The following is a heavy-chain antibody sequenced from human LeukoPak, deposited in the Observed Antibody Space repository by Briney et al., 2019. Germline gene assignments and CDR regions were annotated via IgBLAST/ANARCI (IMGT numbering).Heavy chain of an antibody. D-gene: IGHD3-22*01. Sequence: GESLKISCKGSGYSFTSYWIGWVRQMPGKGLEWMGIIYPGDSDTRYSPSFQGQVTISADKSISTAYLQWSSLKASDTAMYYCARRPRGSDSSGYYVSFDYWGQGTLVTVSS. V-gene: IGHV5-51*01. CDR2: IYPGDSDT. J-gene: IGHJ4*02. CDR1: GYSFTSYW. CDR3: ARRPRGSDSSGYYVSFDY.